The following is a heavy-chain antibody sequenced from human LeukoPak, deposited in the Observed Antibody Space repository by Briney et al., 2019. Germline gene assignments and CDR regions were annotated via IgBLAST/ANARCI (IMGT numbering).Heavy chain of an antibody. V-gene: IGHV3-66*01. Sequence: GGSLRLSCAASGFTVSSNYMSWVRQAPGKGLEWVSAIYTGGSTYYAGSVKGRFTISRDNSKNTLYLQMNSLRAEDTAVYYCARNLYYYDSSGYYYYWGQGTLVTVSS. CDR2: IYTGGST. CDR1: GFTVSSNY. CDR3: ARNLYYYDSSGYYYY. J-gene: IGHJ4*02. D-gene: IGHD3-22*01.